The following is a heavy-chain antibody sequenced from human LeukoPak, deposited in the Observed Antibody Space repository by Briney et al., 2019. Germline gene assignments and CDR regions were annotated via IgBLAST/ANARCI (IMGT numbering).Heavy chain of an antibody. V-gene: IGHV3-30*02. Sequence: SGGSLRLSCAASGFIFSNYGMHWVRQAPGKGLEWVTFRRYDGGTKYYADSVRGRFTISRDNSKNILYLQMDSLRREDTAVYYCAKDSYGSQNYYYFMDVWGKGNTVIVSS. CDR1: GFIFSNYG. D-gene: IGHD5-18*01. CDR3: AKDSYGSQNYYYFMDV. J-gene: IGHJ6*03. CDR2: RRYDGGTK.